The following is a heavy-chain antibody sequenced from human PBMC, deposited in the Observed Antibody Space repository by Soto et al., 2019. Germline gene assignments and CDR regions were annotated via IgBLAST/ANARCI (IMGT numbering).Heavy chain of an antibody. CDR2: INHSGST. D-gene: IGHD2-8*01. J-gene: IGHJ4*02. V-gene: IGHV4-34*01. CDR3: ARALISPDRFDY. CDR1: GGSFSGYY. Sequence: SETLSLTCAVYGGSFSGYYWSWIRQPPGKGLKWIGEINHSGSTNYNPSLKSRVTISVDTSKNQFSLRLSSVTAADTAVYYCARALISPDRFDYWGQGTLVTVSS.